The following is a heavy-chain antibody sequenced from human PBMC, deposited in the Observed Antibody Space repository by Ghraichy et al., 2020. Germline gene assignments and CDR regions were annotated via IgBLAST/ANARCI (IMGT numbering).Heavy chain of an antibody. V-gene: IGHV4-30-4*01. CDR1: GGSISSGDYY. Sequence: SQTLSLTCTVSGGSISSGDYYWSWIRQPPGTGLDWIVYIYYSGSTYYNPSLKSRVTISVDTSKNQFSLKLSSVTAADTAVYYCARDPGDSSGYQQDYWGQGTLVTVSS. D-gene: IGHD3-22*01. CDR2: IYYSGST. CDR3: ARDPGDSSGYQQDY. J-gene: IGHJ4*02.